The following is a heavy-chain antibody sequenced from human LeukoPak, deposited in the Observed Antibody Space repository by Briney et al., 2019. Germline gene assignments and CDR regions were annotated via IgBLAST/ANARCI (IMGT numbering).Heavy chain of an antibody. CDR2: IGYSGGST. Sequence: GGSLRLSCAASGFTFSSYAMSWVRQAPGKGLEWVSVIGYSGGSTYYADSVKGRFTISRDNSKNTLYLQMNSLRAEDTAVYYLSKVFRSVTHAFLVGYLGQGTLGT. V-gene: IGHV3-23*01. CDR3: SKVFRSVTHAFLVGY. J-gene: IGHJ4*01. CDR1: GFTFSSYA. D-gene: IGHD2/OR15-2a*01.